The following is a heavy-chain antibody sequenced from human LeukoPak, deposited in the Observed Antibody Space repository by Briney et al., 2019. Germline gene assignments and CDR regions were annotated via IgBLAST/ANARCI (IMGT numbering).Heavy chain of an antibody. CDR2: INHSGST. Sequence: PSETLSLTCAVYGGSFSGYYWSWIRQPPGKGLEWIWEINHSGSTNYNPSLKSRVTISVDTSKNQFSLKLSSVTAADTAVYYCARAEMGIAARPFDYWGQGTLVTVSS. V-gene: IGHV4-34*01. CDR1: GGSFSGYY. J-gene: IGHJ4*02. D-gene: IGHD6-6*01. CDR3: ARAEMGIAARPFDY.